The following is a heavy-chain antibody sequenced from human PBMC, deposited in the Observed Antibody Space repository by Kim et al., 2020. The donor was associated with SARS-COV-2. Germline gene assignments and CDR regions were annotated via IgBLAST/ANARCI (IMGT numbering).Heavy chain of an antibody. Sequence: SETLSLTCAVYGGSFSGYYWSWIRQPPGKGLEWIGEINHSGSTNYNPSLKSRVTISVDTSKNQFSLKLSSVTAADTAVYYCARGSTTVTRGGWFDPWGQGTLVTVSS. CDR2: INHSGST. CDR1: GGSFSGYY. J-gene: IGHJ5*02. CDR3: ARGSTTVTRGGWFDP. D-gene: IGHD4-17*01. V-gene: IGHV4-34*01.